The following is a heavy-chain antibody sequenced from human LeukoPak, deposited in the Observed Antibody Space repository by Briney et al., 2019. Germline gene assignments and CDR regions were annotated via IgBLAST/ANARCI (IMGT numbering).Heavy chain of an antibody. CDR3: ARDGGEHYYKN. CDR2: IYSGGNT. D-gene: IGHD3-10*01. CDR1: GFTVTSNY. V-gene: IGHV3-66*02. Sequence: GGSLRLSCAVSGFTVTSNYMSWVRQAPGKGLEWVSVIYSGGNTYYADSVMGRFTISRDNSKNTLCLQMNSLRPEDTAVYYCARDGGEHYYKNWGQGTLVTVSS. J-gene: IGHJ4*02.